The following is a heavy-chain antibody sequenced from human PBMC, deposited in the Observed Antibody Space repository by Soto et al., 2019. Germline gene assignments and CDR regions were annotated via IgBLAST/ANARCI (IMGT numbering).Heavy chain of an antibody. J-gene: IGHJ6*02. CDR1: GFTFSNYG. V-gene: IGHV3-33*01. Sequence: GGSLRLSCAASGFTFSNYGMHWVRQAPGKGLEWVAVIWFDGTQRYYGDSVQGRFTVSRDDSKNTMYLHMNSLRAEDTAVYYCARDLKDTSGHFKYYYYYGMDVWGQGTTVTVSS. D-gene: IGHD3-22*01. CDR3: ARDLKDTSGHFKYYYYYGMDV. CDR2: IWFDGTQR.